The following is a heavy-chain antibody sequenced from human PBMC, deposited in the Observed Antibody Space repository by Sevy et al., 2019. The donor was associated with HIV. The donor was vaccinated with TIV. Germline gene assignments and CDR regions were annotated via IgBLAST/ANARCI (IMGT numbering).Heavy chain of an antibody. Sequence: GGSLRLSCAASGFTFSSYWMSWVRQAPGKGLEWVANIKQDGSEKYYVDSVKGRFTISRDNAKNSLYLQMNSLRAEDTAVYYCARIQRWLQCGGFDYWGQGTLVTVSS. CDR3: ARIQRWLQCGGFDY. D-gene: IGHD5-12*01. J-gene: IGHJ4*02. CDR2: IKQDGSEK. V-gene: IGHV3-7*03. CDR1: GFTFSSYW.